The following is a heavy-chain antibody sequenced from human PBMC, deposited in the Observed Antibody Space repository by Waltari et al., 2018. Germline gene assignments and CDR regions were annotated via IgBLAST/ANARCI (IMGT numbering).Heavy chain of an antibody. J-gene: IGHJ4*02. CDR3: ARGTSSSSCFDY. CDR1: GYSISSGYY. CDR2: IYHSGST. Sequence: QVQLQESGPGLVKPSETLSLTCTVSGYSISSGYYWGWIRQPPGKGLEWIGSIYHSGSTYSNPSLKSRVTISVDTSKNQFSLKLSSVTAADTAVYYCARGTSSSSCFDYWGQGTLVTVSS. V-gene: IGHV4-38-2*02. D-gene: IGHD6-13*01.